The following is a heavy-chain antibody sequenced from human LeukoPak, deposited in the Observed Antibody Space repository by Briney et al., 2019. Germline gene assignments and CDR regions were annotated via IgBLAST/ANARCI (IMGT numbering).Heavy chain of an antibody. D-gene: IGHD1-20*01. Sequence: PGRSLRLSCAASGFIFSNYAMHWVRQAPGKGLEWVAVSSSDGSNKYDADSVKGRFTISRDNSKNTLYLQMNSLRDEDTAVYYCARDDLTGSYGFDVWGQGTMVTVSS. V-gene: IGHV3-30-3*01. CDR1: GFIFSNYA. J-gene: IGHJ3*01. CDR2: SSSDGSNK. CDR3: ARDDLTGSYGFDV.